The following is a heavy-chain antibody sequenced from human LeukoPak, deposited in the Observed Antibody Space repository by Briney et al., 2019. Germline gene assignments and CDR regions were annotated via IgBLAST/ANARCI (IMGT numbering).Heavy chain of an antibody. Sequence: GGSLRLSCAASGFTFSSYAMHGVRQAPGKGLEGVAVISYDGSNKYYADSVKGRFTISRDNSKNTLYLQMNSLRAEDTAVYYCARAHFDWLLDYWGQGTLVTVSS. CDR2: ISYDGSNK. D-gene: IGHD3-9*01. V-gene: IGHV3-30*04. CDR1: GFTFSSYA. J-gene: IGHJ4*02. CDR3: ARAHFDWLLDY.